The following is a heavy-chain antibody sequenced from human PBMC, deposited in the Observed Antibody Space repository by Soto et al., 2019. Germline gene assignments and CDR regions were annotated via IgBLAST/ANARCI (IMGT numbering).Heavy chain of an antibody. V-gene: IGHV4-34*01. Sequence: QVQLQQWGAGLLKPSETLSLTCAVYGGSFSGYYWSWIRQPPGKGLEWIGEINHSGSTNYNPSLKNRVTISVDTSKNQFSLKLSSVTAADTAVYYCARGLSYYYGSGSKAGFDPWGQGTLVTVSS. J-gene: IGHJ5*02. D-gene: IGHD3-10*01. CDR2: INHSGST. CDR1: GGSFSGYY. CDR3: ARGLSYYYGSGSKAGFDP.